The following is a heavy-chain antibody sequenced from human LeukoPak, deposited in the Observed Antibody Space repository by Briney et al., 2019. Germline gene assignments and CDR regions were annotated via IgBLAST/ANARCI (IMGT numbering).Heavy chain of an antibody. J-gene: IGHJ6*03. Sequence: PSETLSLTCAVYGGSFSGYYWSWIRQPPGKGLEWIGEINHSGRTNYHPTLKGRAPISVATSKNQSSLKLGSVTAAAPALFSCPRGLSRFLEGSRGYMDVWGKGATVTVSS. CDR1: GGSFSGYY. D-gene: IGHD3-3*01. CDR3: PRGLSRFLEGSRGYMDV. V-gene: IGHV4-34*01. CDR2: INHSGRT.